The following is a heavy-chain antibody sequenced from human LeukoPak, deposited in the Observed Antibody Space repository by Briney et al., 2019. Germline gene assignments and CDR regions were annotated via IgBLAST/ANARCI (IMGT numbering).Heavy chain of an antibody. D-gene: IGHD2-2*01. CDR2: IDPTDSYA. J-gene: IGHJ4*02. V-gene: IGHV5-10-1*01. Sequence: TGGSLKISCKGSGYIFTRYWISWVRQIPGKGLEWMGRIDPTDSYANYSPSFQGHVTISVDKSISTAYLQWSSLKASDTAIYYCARHASRADDCSPTTCYGHYWGQGALVTVSS. CDR1: GYIFTRYW. CDR3: ARHASRADDCSPTTCYGHY.